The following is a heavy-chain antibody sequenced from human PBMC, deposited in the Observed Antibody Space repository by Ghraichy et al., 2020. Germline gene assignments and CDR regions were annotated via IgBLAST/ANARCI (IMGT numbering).Heavy chain of an antibody. V-gene: IGHV3-7*01. CDR3: ARDPYGDYKDGGTDY. CDR1: GFTFNRHW. Sequence: GGSLRLTCAASGFTFNRHWMSWVRQAPGKGLEWVASIKSDGSDSFYLDSVKGRFTISRDNAENSVSLEMTSLRAEDTAVYYCARDPYGDYKDGGTDYWGRGTLVSVSS. CDR2: IKSDGSDS. J-gene: IGHJ4*02. D-gene: IGHD4-17*01.